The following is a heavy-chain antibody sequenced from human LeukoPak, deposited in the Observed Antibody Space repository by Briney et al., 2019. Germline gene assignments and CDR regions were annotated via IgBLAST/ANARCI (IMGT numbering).Heavy chain of an antibody. V-gene: IGHV4-38-2*01. D-gene: IGHD3-3*01. J-gene: IGHJ6*03. CDR1: GYSISSGYY. CDR3: ARNDFWSGSSYYYYYYMDV. CDR2: IYHSGST. Sequence: SETLSLTCAVSGYSISSGYYWGWIRQPPGKGLEWIGSIYHSGSTYYNPSLKSRVTISVDTSKNQFSLKLSSVTAADTAVYYCARNDFWSGSSYYYYYYMDVWGKGATVTVSS.